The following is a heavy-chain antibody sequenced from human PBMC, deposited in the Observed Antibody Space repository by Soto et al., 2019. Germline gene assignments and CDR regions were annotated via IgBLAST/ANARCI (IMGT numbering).Heavy chain of an antibody. CDR1: GYSFTSYW. V-gene: IGHV5-10-1*01. J-gene: IGHJ6*02. CDR3: ESKEGTSSGYFRDLYYYGMDV. Sequence: PGESLKISCKGSGYSFTSYWISWVRQMPGKGLEWMGRIDPSDSYTNYSPSFQGHVTISADKSISTAYLQWSSLKASDTAMYYCESKEGTSSGYFRDLYYYGMDVWGQGTTVTVSS. CDR2: IDPSDSYT. D-gene: IGHD3-22*01.